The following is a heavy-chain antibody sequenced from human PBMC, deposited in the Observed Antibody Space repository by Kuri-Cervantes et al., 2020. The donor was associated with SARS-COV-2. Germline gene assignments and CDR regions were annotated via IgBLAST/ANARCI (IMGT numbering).Heavy chain of an antibody. CDR1: GFTFDDYT. J-gene: IGHJ4*02. D-gene: IGHD1-7*01. V-gene: IGHV3-43*01. Sequence: ETLSLTCAASGFTFDDYTMHWVRQAPGKGLEWVSLISWDGGSTYYADSVKGRFTISRDNSKNTLYLQMNSLRAEDTAVYYCARDLDGYNWNYAFDYWGQGTLVTVSS. CDR3: ARDLDGYNWNYAFDY. CDR2: ISWDGGST.